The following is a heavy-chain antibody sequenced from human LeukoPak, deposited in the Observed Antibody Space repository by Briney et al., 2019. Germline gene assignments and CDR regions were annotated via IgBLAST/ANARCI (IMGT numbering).Heavy chain of an antibody. Sequence: PGGSLRLSCTASGFSFSSYWMSWDRQAPGKGLEWVANIKQDGSEKDYVDSAKGRFTISRDNPKNSLHLQMNSLRAEDTAVYYCARYCGGDCYGMDVWGQGTTVTVSS. V-gene: IGHV3-7*01. CDR1: GFSFSSYW. D-gene: IGHD2-21*02. CDR2: IKQDGSEK. J-gene: IGHJ6*02. CDR3: ARYCGGDCYGMDV.